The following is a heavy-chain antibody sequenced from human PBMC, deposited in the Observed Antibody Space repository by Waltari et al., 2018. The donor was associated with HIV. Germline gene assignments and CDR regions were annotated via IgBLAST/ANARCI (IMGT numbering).Heavy chain of an antibody. CDR1: GFTCRSYW. CDR3: ARENTMTYYDALDI. J-gene: IGHJ3*02. D-gene: IGHD4-17*01. CDR2: ISSDGSTT. V-gene: IGHV3-74*01. Sequence: EVQLVESGGGLVKPGGSLRLSCAASGFTCRSYWLHWVRQAPGKGLLWVSCISSDGSTTNYADSVKGRLTISRDNAKNTLYLQMNSLRADDTAVYYCARENTMTYYDALDIWGQGTMVTVSS.